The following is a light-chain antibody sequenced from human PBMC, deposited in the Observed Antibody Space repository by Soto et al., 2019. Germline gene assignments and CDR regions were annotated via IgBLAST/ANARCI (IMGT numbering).Light chain of an antibody. CDR1: ESVSSY. V-gene: IGKV3-11*01. CDR2: DAS. Sequence: EIVLTQSPATLSLSPGERATLSCRASESVSSYLAWYQQKPGQAPRLLIYDASNRATGIPARFSGSGSGTDFTLTISSLAPEDFVVYYCQQRSNWPKLTFGGGTKVEIK. CDR3: QQRSNWPKLT. J-gene: IGKJ4*01.